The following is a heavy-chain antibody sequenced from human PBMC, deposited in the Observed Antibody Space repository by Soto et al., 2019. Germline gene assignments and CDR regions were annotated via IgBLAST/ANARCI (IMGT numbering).Heavy chain of an antibody. V-gene: IGHV2-5*02. CDR3: AHSRCGGDCLQSYSSHYYYGMDV. Sequence: QITLKESGPTLVRPTQTLTLTCTFSGFSLSTSGVGVGWIRQPPGKALEWLALIYWDDDKRYSTSLKNRLTITKDTSKNQVVLTMTNMDHVDTATYYCAHSRCGGDCLQSYSSHYYYGMDVWGQGTTVTVSS. CDR1: GFSLSTSGVG. J-gene: IGHJ6*02. D-gene: IGHD2-21*02. CDR2: IYWDDDK.